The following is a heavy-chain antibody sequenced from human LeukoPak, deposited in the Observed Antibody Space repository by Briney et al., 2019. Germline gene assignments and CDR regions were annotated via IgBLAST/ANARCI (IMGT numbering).Heavy chain of an antibody. V-gene: IGHV3-23*01. CDR3: AKIKSSGYWFDY. Sequence: GGSLRLSCAASGFTFTSYAMNWVRQAPGKGLEWVSSITVSGENTYYADSVKGRFTISRDNSKNTLYLQMNSLRDEDTAVYYCAKIKSSGYWFDYWGQGTLVTVSS. D-gene: IGHD6-19*01. CDR2: ITVSGENT. CDR1: GFTFTSYA. J-gene: IGHJ4*02.